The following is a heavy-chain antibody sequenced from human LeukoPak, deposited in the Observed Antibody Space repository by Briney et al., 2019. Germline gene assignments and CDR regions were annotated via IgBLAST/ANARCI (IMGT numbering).Heavy chain of an antibody. Sequence: GGSLRLSCVASGFTFSSYEMNWVRQAPGMGLAWISYISNGGYTAYYASSVKGRFTVSRDDAKNTLYLQMDSLRVEDTALYYCVREVVAVKWFDHWGQGTLVTVSS. CDR3: VREVVAVKWFDH. CDR2: ISNGGYTA. D-gene: IGHD2-15*01. V-gene: IGHV3-48*03. J-gene: IGHJ5*02. CDR1: GFTFSSYE.